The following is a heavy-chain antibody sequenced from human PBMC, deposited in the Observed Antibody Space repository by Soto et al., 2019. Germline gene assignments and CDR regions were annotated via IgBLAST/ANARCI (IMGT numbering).Heavy chain of an antibody. V-gene: IGHV1-18*01. CDR3: VRGDGSYFEH. D-gene: IGHD1-26*01. Sequence: QVQLVQSGIEVKKPGASVKVSCNTMGYTFSNYGLSWVRQAPGEGLEWLGWISAYNGHTKYAQKVQDRVTLTTDTSASTAYLDLRSLGSDDTAVYYCVRGDGSYFEHWGQGTLVLVSS. CDR1: GYTFSNYG. CDR2: ISAYNGHT. J-gene: IGHJ4*02.